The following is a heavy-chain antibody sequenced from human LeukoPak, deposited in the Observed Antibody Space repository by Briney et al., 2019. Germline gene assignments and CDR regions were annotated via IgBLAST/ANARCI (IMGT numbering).Heavy chain of an antibody. V-gene: IGHV1-8*01. D-gene: IGHD2-15*01. J-gene: IGHJ4*02. CDR2: MNPNSGNT. Sequence: ASVKVSCKASGYTFTSYDINWVRQATGQGLEWMGWMNPNSGNTGYAQKFQGWVTMTRDTSISTAYMELSRLRSDDTAVYYCARGAGGVYCSGGSCYFNDYWGQGTLVTVSS. CDR3: ARGAGGVYCSGGSCYFNDY. CDR1: GYTFTSYD.